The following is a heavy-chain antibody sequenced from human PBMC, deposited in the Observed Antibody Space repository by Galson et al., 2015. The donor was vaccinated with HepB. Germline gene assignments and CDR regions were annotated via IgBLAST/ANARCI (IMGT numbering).Heavy chain of an antibody. J-gene: IGHJ4*02. CDR3: ARDLGPYSSGWYEDHFDY. Sequence: SLRLSCAASGFTFSSYWMSWVRQAPGKGLEWVANIKQDGSEKYYVDSVKGRFTISRDNAKNSLYLQMNSLRAEDTAVYYCARDLGPYSSGWYEDHFDYWGQGTLVTVSS. CDR1: GFTFSSYW. CDR2: IKQDGSEK. V-gene: IGHV3-7*03. D-gene: IGHD6-19*01.